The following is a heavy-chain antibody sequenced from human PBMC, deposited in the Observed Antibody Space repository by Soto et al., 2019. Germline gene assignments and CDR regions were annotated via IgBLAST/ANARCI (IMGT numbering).Heavy chain of an antibody. V-gene: IGHV2-5*01. CDR3: THRLVGSGQGY. J-gene: IGHJ4*02. CDR1: GFSLTTGRVG. Sequence: QITLEETGPPLVKPTQTLTLTCTFSGFSLTTGRVGVGWIRQPPGKALEWLAVIHWNDDNHYSPSLKSRLTITKVTSKNQLVLTLTNMDPVDTATYYCTHRLVGSGQGYWGQGPVVTVSS. CDR2: IHWNDDN. D-gene: IGHD2-15*01.